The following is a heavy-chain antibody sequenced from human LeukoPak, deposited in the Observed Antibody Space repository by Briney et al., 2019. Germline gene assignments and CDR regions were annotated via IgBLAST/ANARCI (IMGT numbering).Heavy chain of an antibody. D-gene: IGHD5-12*01. CDR3: ARVEDSGYDYRGRFDP. V-gene: IGHV4-59*12. J-gene: IGHJ5*02. Sequence: SETLSLTCAVSGGSISTYYWSWIRQPPGKGLEWIGYIYYTGSTNYNPSLKSRVTISVDTSKNQFSLKLSSVTAADTAVYYCARVEDSGYDYRGRFDPWGQGTLATVSS. CDR2: IYYTGST. CDR1: GGSISTYY.